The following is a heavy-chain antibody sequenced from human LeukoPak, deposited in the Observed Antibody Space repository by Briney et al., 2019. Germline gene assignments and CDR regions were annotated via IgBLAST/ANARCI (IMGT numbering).Heavy chain of an antibody. D-gene: IGHD3-16*01. CDR2: INQNGSEK. Sequence: GGSLRLSCVASGFTFSTSWVSWVRQAPGKGLEWVANINQNGSEKYSVDSVKGRFIISRDDAKNSLYLQMNSLRAEDTAIYYCARDWGGPDDCWGQGTLVTVSS. CDR3: ARDWGGPDDC. J-gene: IGHJ4*02. V-gene: IGHV3-7*01. CDR1: GFTFSTSW.